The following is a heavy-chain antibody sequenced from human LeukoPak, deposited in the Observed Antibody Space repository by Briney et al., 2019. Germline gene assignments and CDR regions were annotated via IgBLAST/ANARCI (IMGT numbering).Heavy chain of an antibody. CDR2: ISSSSSYI. J-gene: IGHJ4*02. Sequence: PGGSLRLSCGASGFTFSSYSMNWVRQAPGKGLEWVSSISSSSSYIYYADSVKGRFTISRDNAKNSLYLQMNSLRAEDTAVYYCARDQGQLWHRPLDYWGQGTLVTVSS. D-gene: IGHD5-18*01. CDR1: GFTFSSYS. CDR3: ARDQGQLWHRPLDY. V-gene: IGHV3-21*01.